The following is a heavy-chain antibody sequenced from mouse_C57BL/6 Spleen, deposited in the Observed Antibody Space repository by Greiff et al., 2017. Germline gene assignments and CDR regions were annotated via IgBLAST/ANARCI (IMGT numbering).Heavy chain of an antibody. Sequence: QVQLQQPGAELVRPGSSVKLSCKASGYTFTSYWMHWVKQRPIQGLEWIGNIDPSDSETHYNQKFKDKATLTVDKSSITAYMQLSSLTSEDAAVYSCARSITGTHGLAYWGQGTLVTVSA. CDR2: IDPSDSET. CDR1: GYTFTSYW. CDR3: ARSITGTHGLAY. J-gene: IGHJ3*01. D-gene: IGHD4-1*01. V-gene: IGHV1-52*01.